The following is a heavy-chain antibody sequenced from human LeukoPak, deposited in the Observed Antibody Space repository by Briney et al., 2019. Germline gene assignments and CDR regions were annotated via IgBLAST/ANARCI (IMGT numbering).Heavy chain of an antibody. Sequence: GSLRLSCAASGFTFNNYAMNWVRQAPGKGLEWVAVISYDGSNKYYADSVKGRFTVSRDNSKNTLYLQMNSLSAEDTAVYYCAKALQGYSGSYTLDYWGQGTLVTVSS. CDR1: GFTFNNYA. D-gene: IGHD1-26*01. CDR3: AKALQGYSGSYTLDY. V-gene: IGHV3-30*18. CDR2: ISYDGSNK. J-gene: IGHJ4*02.